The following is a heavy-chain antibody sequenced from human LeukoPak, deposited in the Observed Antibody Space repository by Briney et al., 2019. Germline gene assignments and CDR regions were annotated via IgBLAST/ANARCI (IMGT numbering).Heavy chain of an antibody. D-gene: IGHD3-3*01. J-gene: IGHJ4*02. CDR1: GFTFSSYA. CDR2: ISSNGGST. V-gene: IGHV3-64*01. Sequence: GGSLRLSCAASGFTFSSYAMHWVRQAPGKGLEYVSAISSNGGSTYYANSVKGRFTISRDNSKNTLYLQMGSLRAEDMAVYYCARRVSGFWSSHVDCWGQGTLVTVSS. CDR3: ARRVSGFWSSHVDC.